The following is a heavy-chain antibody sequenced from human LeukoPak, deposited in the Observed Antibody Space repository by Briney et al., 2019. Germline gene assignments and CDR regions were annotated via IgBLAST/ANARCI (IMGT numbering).Heavy chain of an antibody. CDR2: ISSSGSTI. Sequence: PGGSLRLACAASGFSFSSYEMKWVRQAPGKGLGWVSYISSSGSTIYYADSVKGRFTISRDNAKNSLYLQMNSLRAEDTAVYYCARVRRDYYGSGSSYYYYGMDVWGQGTTVTVSS. D-gene: IGHD3-10*01. V-gene: IGHV3-48*03. CDR3: ARVRRDYYGSGSSYYYYGMDV. J-gene: IGHJ6*02. CDR1: GFSFSSYE.